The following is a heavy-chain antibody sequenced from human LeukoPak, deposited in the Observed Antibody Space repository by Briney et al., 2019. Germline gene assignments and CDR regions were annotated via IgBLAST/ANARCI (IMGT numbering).Heavy chain of an antibody. CDR3: ARSGGYYDSSGSYFYYGMDV. CDR1: GGSISSSNW. D-gene: IGHD3-22*01. V-gene: IGHV4-4*02. Sequence: PSETLSLTCAVSGGSISSSNWWSWVRQPPGKGLEWIGEIYHSGRTNYSPSLKSRVTISVHKYKNHFSLNLSSVTAADTAVHYCARSGGYYDSSGSYFYYGMDVWGQGTTVTVSS. CDR2: IYHSGRT. J-gene: IGHJ6*02.